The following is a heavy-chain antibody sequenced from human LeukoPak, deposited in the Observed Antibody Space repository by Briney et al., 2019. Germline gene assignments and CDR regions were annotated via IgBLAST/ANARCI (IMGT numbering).Heavy chain of an antibody. J-gene: IGHJ4*02. D-gene: IGHD3-22*01. CDR3: AKDKRRYYYDSSGYYYVYYFDY. CDR2: ISASGGST. V-gene: IGHV3-23*01. CDR1: GFKFSSYA. Sequence: PGGSLRLFCAASGFKFSSYAMSWVRQAPGKGLEWVSAISASGGSTYYADSVKGRFTISRDNSKNTLYLQMNSLRAEDTAVYYCAKDKRRYYYDSSGYYYVYYFDYWGQGTLVTVSS.